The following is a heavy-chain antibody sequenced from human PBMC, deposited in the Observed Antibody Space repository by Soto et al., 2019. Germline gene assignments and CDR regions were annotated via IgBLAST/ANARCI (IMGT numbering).Heavy chain of an antibody. D-gene: IGHD6-19*01. CDR1: GFSLSTSGVG. V-gene: IGHV2-5*02. CDR3: AQAPSGWLD. J-gene: IGHJ4*02. CDR2: IYWDDDK. Sequence: QITLKESGPTLVKPTQTLTLTCTFSGFSLSTSGVGVGWIRQPPGKALEWLALIYWDDDKRYSPSLKSRLTIPTDTPKNQVVLTMTNMDPVDTATYYCAQAPSGWLDWGQGTLVTVSS.